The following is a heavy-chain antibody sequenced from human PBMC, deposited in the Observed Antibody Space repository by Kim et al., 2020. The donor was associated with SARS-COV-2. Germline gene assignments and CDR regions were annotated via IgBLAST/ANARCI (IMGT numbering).Heavy chain of an antibody. J-gene: IGHJ6*02. V-gene: IGHV4-4*07. CDR2: IYTSGST. Sequence: SETLSLTCTVSGGSISSYYWSWIRQPAGKGLEWIGRIYTSGSTNYNPSLKSRVTMSVDTSKNQFSLKLSSVTAADTAVYYCAREYDILTGLNAGYYYYYGMDVWGQGTTVTVSS. D-gene: IGHD3-9*01. CDR3: AREYDILTGLNAGYYYYYGMDV. CDR1: GGSISSYY.